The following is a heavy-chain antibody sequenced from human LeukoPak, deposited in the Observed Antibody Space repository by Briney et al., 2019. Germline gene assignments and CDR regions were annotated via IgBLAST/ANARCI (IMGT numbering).Heavy chain of an antibody. Sequence: ASVKVSCKASGYTFTGYYMHWVRQAPRQGLEWMGRINPNSGGTNYAQKFQGRVTMTRDTSISTAYMELSRLRSDDTAVYYCARDRGGSPVIGDYWGQGTLVTVSS. J-gene: IGHJ4*02. D-gene: IGHD2-15*01. CDR3: ARDRGGSPVIGDY. V-gene: IGHV1-2*06. CDR1: GYTFTGYY. CDR2: INPNSGGT.